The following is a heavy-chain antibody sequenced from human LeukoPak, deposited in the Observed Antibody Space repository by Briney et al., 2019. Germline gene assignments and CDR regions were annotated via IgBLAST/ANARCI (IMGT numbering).Heavy chain of an antibody. CDR3: AREVGYYDSSGYYDY. D-gene: IGHD3-22*01. CDR1: GGSISSSSYY. Sequence: SETLSLTRTVSGGSISSSSYYWGWIRQPPGKGLEWIGSIYYSGSTYYNPSLKSRVTISVDTSKSQFSLKLSSVTAADTAVYYCAREVGYYDSSGYYDYWGQGTLVTVSS. J-gene: IGHJ4*02. CDR2: IYYSGST. V-gene: IGHV4-39*07.